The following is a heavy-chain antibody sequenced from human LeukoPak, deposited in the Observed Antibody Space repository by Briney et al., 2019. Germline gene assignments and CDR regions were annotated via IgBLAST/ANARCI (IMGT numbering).Heavy chain of an antibody. V-gene: IGHV4-59*10. D-gene: IGHD3-22*01. CDR3: AWGDSSGYPFDP. J-gene: IGHJ5*02. CDR1: GGSFSGYY. CDR2: IYTSGGTSGST. Sequence: SETLSLTCAVYGGSFSGYYWSWIRQPAGKGLEYIGRIYTSGGTSGSTYYNPSLKSRVTISVDTSKDQFSLKLSSVTAADTAVYYYAWGDSSGYPFDPWGQGTLVTVSS.